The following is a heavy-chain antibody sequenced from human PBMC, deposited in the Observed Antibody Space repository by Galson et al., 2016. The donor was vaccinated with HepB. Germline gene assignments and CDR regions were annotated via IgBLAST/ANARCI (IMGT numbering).Heavy chain of an antibody. D-gene: IGHD3-22*01. CDR3: AKGDYYDSSGYFPFDY. Sequence: SLRLSCAASGFTFSSYAMSWVRQAPGKGLEWVSAISGSGGSTYYEDSVKGRFTISRDTSKNTLYLQMNSLRAEDTAVYYCAKGDYYDSSGYFPFDYWGQGTLVTVSS. CDR2: ISGSGGST. J-gene: IGHJ4*02. CDR1: GFTFSSYA. V-gene: IGHV3-23*01.